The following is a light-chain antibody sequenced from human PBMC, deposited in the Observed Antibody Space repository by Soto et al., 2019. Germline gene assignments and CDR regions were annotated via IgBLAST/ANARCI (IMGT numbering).Light chain of an antibody. CDR2: DAS. V-gene: IGKV3-11*01. J-gene: IGKJ1*01. CDR3: QQRSNWPIT. CDR1: QSINRY. Sequence: EIVMTQSPASLSVSPRETATLSCRASQSINRYLAWYQHKPGQAPRLLISDASDRATGIPDRFSGSGSGTDFTLTISSLEPEDFAVYYCQQRSNWPITFGQGTKVDIK.